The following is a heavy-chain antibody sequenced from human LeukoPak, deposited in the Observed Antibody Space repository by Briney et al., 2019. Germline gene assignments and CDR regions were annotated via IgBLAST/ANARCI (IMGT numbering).Heavy chain of an antibody. CDR3: ARGTIAAAGYYYFDY. CDR2: IKQDGSEK. CDR1: GFTFSSYW. J-gene: IGHJ4*02. Sequence: PGESLRLSCAASGFTFSSYWMSWVRQAPGKGLEWVANIKQDGSEKYYVYSVKGRFTIYRDNAKNSLYLQMNSLRAGDTAVYYCARGTIAAAGYYYFDYWGQGTQVTVSS. V-gene: IGHV3-7*04. D-gene: IGHD6-13*01.